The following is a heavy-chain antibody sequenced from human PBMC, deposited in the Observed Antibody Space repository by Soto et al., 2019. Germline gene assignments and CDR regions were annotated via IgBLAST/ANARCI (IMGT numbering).Heavy chain of an antibody. D-gene: IGHD2-15*01. CDR3: ARGVVAATSFWFDP. CDR1: GYTFTSYY. Sequence: GGPVKGSCKASGYTFTSYYMHWGGQAPGQRLEGMGIINPRGGSTSYAQKFQGRVTMTRDTSTSTVYMELSSLRSEDTAVYYCARGVVAATSFWFDPWGQGTLVTVSS. CDR2: INPRGGST. J-gene: IGHJ5*02. V-gene: IGHV1-46*03.